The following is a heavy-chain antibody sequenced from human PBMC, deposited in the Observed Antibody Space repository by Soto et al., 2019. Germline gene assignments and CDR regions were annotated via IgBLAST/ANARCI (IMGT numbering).Heavy chain of an antibody. J-gene: IGHJ4*02. V-gene: IGHV3-74*01. CDR1: GFTCRNYW. CDR3: ARGGVEPFDY. CDR2: ISDYGRI. D-gene: IGHD3-10*01. Sequence: EVQLVESGGGLVQPGGSLRLSCAASGFTCRNYWMHWVRQAPGKGLVWVSRISDYGRINYADSVKGRFTISRDDAKSELYLQMNNFRAEDTAVYYCARGGVEPFDYWGQGALVTVSS.